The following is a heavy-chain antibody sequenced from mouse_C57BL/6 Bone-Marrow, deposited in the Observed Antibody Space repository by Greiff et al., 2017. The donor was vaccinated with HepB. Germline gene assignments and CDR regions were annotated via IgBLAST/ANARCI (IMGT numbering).Heavy chain of an antibody. CDR1: GFTFSSYG. CDR3: ARRLLLYFDY. Sequence: EVMLVESGGDLVKPGGSLKLSCAASGFTFSSYGMSWVRQTPDKRLEWVATISSGGSYTYYPDSVKGRFTISRDNAKNTLYLQMSSLKSEDTAMYYCARRLLLYFDYWAKAPLSQSPQ. CDR2: ISSGGSYT. D-gene: IGHD1-1*01. J-gene: IGHJ2*01. V-gene: IGHV5-6*02.